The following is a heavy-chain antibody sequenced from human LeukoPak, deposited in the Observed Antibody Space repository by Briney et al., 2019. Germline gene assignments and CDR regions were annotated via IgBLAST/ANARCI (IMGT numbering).Heavy chain of an antibody. V-gene: IGHV4-59*08. CDR3: ARSSAYCGGDCWGAFDI. J-gene: IGHJ3*02. Sequence: SSETLSLTCTVSGGSINNYYWSWIRQPPGKGLEWIGYIYYSGSTNYNPSLKSRVTISVDTSKNQFSLKLSSVTAADTAVYYCARSSAYCGGDCWGAFDIWGQGTMVTVSS. D-gene: IGHD2-21*02. CDR1: GGSINNYY. CDR2: IYYSGST.